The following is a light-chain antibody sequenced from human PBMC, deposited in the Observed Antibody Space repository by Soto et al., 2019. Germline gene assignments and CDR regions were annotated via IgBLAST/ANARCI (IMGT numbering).Light chain of an antibody. CDR1: GSNIGSNT. Sequence: QSVLTQPPSASETPGQRVSISCSGSGSNIGSNTVHWYQQLPGTAPKPLMYNNNQRPSGVPDRFSGSKSGTSASLAICGLQSEDEADYYCAAWDDSLSGYVFGTGTKVTVL. J-gene: IGLJ1*01. V-gene: IGLV1-44*01. CDR2: NNN. CDR3: AAWDDSLSGYV.